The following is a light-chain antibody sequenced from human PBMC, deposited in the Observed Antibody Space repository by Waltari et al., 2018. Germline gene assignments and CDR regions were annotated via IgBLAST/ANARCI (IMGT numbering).Light chain of an antibody. Sequence: QSALTQPPSASGSPGQSVTIPCTGTTSDVGGYAYVSWYQQHPGKAPKLMLYEVSKRPAVVTDRFSGSKSGKTASQTVSGLQAEEEADYCCGSYAGSNNFKVFGGGTKLTVL. J-gene: IGLJ3*02. V-gene: IGLV2-8*01. CDR3: GSYAGSNNFKV. CDR2: EVS. CDR1: TSDVGGYAY.